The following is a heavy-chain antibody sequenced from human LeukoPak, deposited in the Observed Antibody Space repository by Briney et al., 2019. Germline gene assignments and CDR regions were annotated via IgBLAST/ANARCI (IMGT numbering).Heavy chain of an antibody. CDR3: ARGGYTSYFDP. Sequence: PGGSPRLSCAASGFTFSEYSMSWVRQAPGKGLEWVSNIRSNGRDTYYTDSVKGRFTISRDNSKNTLYLEMNSLRAEDTAVYYCARGGYTSYFDPWGQGTLVTVSS. CDR2: IRSNGRDT. D-gene: IGHD2-15*01. V-gene: IGHV3-23*01. CDR1: GFTFSEYS. J-gene: IGHJ5*02.